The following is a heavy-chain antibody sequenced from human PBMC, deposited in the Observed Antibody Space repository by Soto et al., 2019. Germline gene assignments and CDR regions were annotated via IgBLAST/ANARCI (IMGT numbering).Heavy chain of an antibody. J-gene: IGHJ4*02. CDR2: IYHSGST. Sequence: SETLSLTCAVSGGSISSGGYSWSWIRQPPGRGLEWIGYIYHSGSTNYNPSLKSRVTISVDTSKNQFSLKLSSVTAADTAVYYCARLEGYYGSGSYNPVDYWGQGTLVTVSS. CDR1: GGSISSGGYS. V-gene: IGHV4-30-2*01. D-gene: IGHD3-10*01. CDR3: ARLEGYYGSGSYNPVDY.